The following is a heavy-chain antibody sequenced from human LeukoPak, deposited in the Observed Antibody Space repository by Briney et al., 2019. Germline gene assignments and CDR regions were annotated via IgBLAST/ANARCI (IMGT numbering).Heavy chain of an antibody. V-gene: IGHV4-30-4*01. J-gene: IGHJ3*02. CDR1: GGSISSGDYY. D-gene: IGHD2-21*02. CDR3: VRSVVVTAKSGAYAFDI. CDR2: IYYSGST. Sequence: SETLSLTCTVSGGSISSGDYYWSWIRQPPGKGLEWIGYIYYSGSTYYNPSLKSRVTISVDTSENQFSLKLSSVTAADTAVYYCVRSVVVTAKSGAYAFDIWGQGTMVTVSS.